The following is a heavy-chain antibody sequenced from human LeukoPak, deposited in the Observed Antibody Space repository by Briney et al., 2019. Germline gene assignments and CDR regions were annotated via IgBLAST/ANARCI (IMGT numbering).Heavy chain of an antibody. CDR1: GYTFTSYY. V-gene: IGHV1-46*01. CDR2: INPSSGST. CDR3: ARGRMGSFDY. Sequence: ASVKVSCKASGYTFTSYYMHWVRHSPGQGLEWMGIINPSSGSTSYAQKFQGKVTMTRDTSTSTVYMELSSLRSEDTAVYYYARGRMGSFDYWGQGTLVTVSS. J-gene: IGHJ4*02. D-gene: IGHD1-26*01.